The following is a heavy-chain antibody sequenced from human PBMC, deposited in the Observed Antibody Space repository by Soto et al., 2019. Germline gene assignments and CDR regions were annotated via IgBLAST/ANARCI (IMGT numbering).Heavy chain of an antibody. CDR2: ISYDGSNK. CDR3: ARLPPPSLLGPFDS. CDR1: GFTFGSFA. J-gene: IGHJ4*02. V-gene: IGHV3-30-3*01. D-gene: IGHD1-26*01. Sequence: PGRPLRLSCAAFGFTFGSFAMHWVRQAPGKGLEWVAVISYDGSNKYYADSVKGRFTISRDNSKNTLYLQMTSLRAENTPVYYYARLPPPSLLGPFDSWGQGTLVP.